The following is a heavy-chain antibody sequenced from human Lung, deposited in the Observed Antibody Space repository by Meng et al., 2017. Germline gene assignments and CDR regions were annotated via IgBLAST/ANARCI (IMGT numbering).Heavy chain of an antibody. D-gene: IGHD4-17*01. V-gene: IGHV4-4*02. CDR2: ISHSGNT. CDR1: GGSISSGNW. J-gene: IGHJ4*02. Sequence: QATLEEPGPRLVQPSETLSLTCAVSGGSISSGNWWSWVRQPPGKGLEWIGEISHSGNTNYSPSFRGRVTMSVGRSRDQFSLELNSVTAADTAVYFCARNGAYCLHSWGQGTLVTVSS. CDR3: ARNGAYCLHS.